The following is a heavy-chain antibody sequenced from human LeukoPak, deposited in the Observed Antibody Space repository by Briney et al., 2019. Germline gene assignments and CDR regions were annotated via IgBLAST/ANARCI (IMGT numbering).Heavy chain of an antibody. CDR1: GGSFSGYY. CDR3: ARGRPVVVAATRRFDY. CDR2: INHGGST. Sequence: PSETLSLTCAVYGGSFSGYYWSWIRQPPGKGLEWIGEINHGGSTNYNPSLKSRVTISVDTSKNQFSLKLSSVTAADTAVYYCARGRPVVVAATRRFDYWGQGTLVTVSS. J-gene: IGHJ4*02. V-gene: IGHV4-34*01. D-gene: IGHD2-15*01.